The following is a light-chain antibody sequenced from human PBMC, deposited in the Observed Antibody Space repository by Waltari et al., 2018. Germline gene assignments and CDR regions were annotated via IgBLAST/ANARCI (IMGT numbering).Light chain of an antibody. CDR3: QHYDRFSAA. Sequence: DIQVTHSPSTLSASVGDRVTITCRASQSIDNWLAWYQQKPGKAPKLLFYKASRLDSGVPSRFSGSGSGTEFSLTISSLQPDDSATYYCQHYDRFSAAFGQGTQVEIK. CDR1: QSIDNW. J-gene: IGKJ1*01. V-gene: IGKV1-5*03. CDR2: KAS.